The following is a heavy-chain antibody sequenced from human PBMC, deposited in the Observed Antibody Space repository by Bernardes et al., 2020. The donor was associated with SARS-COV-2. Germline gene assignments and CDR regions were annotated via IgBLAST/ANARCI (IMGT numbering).Heavy chain of an antibody. J-gene: IGHJ5*02. Sequence: GGSLRLSCAASGFIFSSYAMNWVRQAPGKGLEWVSGISNSGGIPYYADSVKGRFTISRDNSKNTLFLQMNSLRAEDTAVYYCVKGAVGLVRGIVPNWFDPWGKGTLVTVSS. CDR2: ISNSGGIP. V-gene: IGHV3-23*01. D-gene: IGHD3-10*01. CDR3: VKGAVGLVRGIVPNWFDP. CDR1: GFIFSSYA.